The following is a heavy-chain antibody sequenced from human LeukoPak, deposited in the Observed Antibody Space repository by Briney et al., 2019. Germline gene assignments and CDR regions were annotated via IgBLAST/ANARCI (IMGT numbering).Heavy chain of an antibody. D-gene: IGHD3-9*01. J-gene: IGHJ5*02. Sequence: PSETLSLTCTVSGGSISSSSYYWGWIRQPPGKGLEWIGSIYHSGSTYYNPSLKSRVTISVDTSKNQFSLKLSSVTAADTAVYYCASKRDIDNWFDPWGQGTLVTVSS. CDR2: IYHSGST. V-gene: IGHV4-39*07. CDR3: ASKRDIDNWFDP. CDR1: GGSISSSSYY.